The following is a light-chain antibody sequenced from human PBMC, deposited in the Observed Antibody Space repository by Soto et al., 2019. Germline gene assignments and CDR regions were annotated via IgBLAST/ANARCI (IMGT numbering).Light chain of an antibody. Sequence: QSVLTQPPSASGTPGQRVTISCSGSSSNIGSNYVYWYQQLPGTAPKLLIYRNNQRPSGVPDRFSGSKSGTSASLAISGLRSEDEADYYCAAWDDSLSGRGVFGTGTKV. V-gene: IGLV1-47*01. CDR2: RNN. CDR1: SSNIGSNY. CDR3: AAWDDSLSGRGV. J-gene: IGLJ1*01.